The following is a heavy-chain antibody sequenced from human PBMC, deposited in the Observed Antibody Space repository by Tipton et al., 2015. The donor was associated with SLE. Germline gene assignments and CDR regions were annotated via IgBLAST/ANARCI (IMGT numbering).Heavy chain of an antibody. D-gene: IGHD5-24*01. CDR3: VRRGDHDTFDV. J-gene: IGHJ3*01. CDR2: IMPNGRS. V-gene: IGHV4-34*12. CDR1: RGSFNGYY. Sequence: TLSLTCTVHRGSFNGYYWGWIRQPPGRGLEWIGEIMPNGRSNFNPSLKSRVTISEDTSKKQFSLNLSSVSVADTAVYYCVRRGDHDTFDVWGQAIAVTVSS.